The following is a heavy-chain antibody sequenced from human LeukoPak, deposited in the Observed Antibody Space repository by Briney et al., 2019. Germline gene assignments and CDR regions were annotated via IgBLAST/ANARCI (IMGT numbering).Heavy chain of an antibody. J-gene: IGHJ4*02. CDR3: ARHPPYNWNYVLFDY. Sequence: GASVKVSCKASGYTFTGYHMHWVRQAPGQGLEWMGWISAYNGNTNYAQKLQGRVTMTTDTSTSTAYMELRSLRSDDTAVYYCARHPPYNWNYVLFDYWGQGTLVTVSS. V-gene: IGHV1-18*04. CDR1: GYTFTGYH. D-gene: IGHD1-7*01. CDR2: ISAYNGNT.